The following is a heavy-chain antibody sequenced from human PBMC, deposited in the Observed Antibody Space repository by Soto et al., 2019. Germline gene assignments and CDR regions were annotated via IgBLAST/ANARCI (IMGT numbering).Heavy chain of an antibody. CDR2: IIPILGIA. Sequence: QVQLVQSGAEVKKPGSSVKVSCKASGGTFSSYTISWVRQAPGQGLEWMGRIIPILGIANYAQKLQGRVTITADKSTSTAYMELSSLRSEDTAVYYCASHVQLGYCSGGSCRNWFDPWGQGTLVTVSS. D-gene: IGHD2-15*01. CDR3: ASHVQLGYCSGGSCRNWFDP. J-gene: IGHJ5*02. V-gene: IGHV1-69*02. CDR1: GGTFSSYT.